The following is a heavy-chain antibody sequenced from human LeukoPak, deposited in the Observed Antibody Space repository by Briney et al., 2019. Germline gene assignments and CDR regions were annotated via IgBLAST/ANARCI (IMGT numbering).Heavy chain of an antibody. V-gene: IGHV4-34*01. Sequence: SETLSLTCAVYGGSFSGYFWSWIRQPPGKGLEWIGEINHSGSTNYNPSLKSRVTISVDTSKNQFSLKLSSVTAADTAVYYCARKGYFFPQIDYWGQGTLVTVSS. CDR2: INHSGST. J-gene: IGHJ4*02. CDR1: GGSFSGYF. CDR3: ARKGYFFPQIDY. D-gene: IGHD2-21*01.